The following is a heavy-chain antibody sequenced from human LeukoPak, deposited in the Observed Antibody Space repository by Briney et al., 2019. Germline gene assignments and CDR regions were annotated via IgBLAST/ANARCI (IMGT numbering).Heavy chain of an antibody. CDR3: ARDEPYSSGWYGRY. D-gene: IGHD6-19*01. V-gene: IGHV3-20*04. Sequence: RPGGSLRLSCAASGFTLDDYGMSWVRQAPGKGLEWVSGINWNGGSTGYADSVKGRFTISRDNAKNSLYLQMNSLRAEDTALYYCARDEPYSSGWYGRYWGQGTLVTVSS. CDR2: INWNGGST. CDR1: GFTLDDYG. J-gene: IGHJ4*02.